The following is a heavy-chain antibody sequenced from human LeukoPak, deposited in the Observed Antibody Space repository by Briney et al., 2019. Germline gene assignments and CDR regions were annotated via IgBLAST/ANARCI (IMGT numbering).Heavy chain of an antibody. V-gene: IGHV3-21*01. D-gene: IGHD6-13*01. CDR3: ARDLEQLAPFNWFDP. CDR2: ISSSSSYI. J-gene: IGHJ5*02. Sequence: GGSLRLSCAASGFTFSSYSMNWVRQAPGKGLEWVSSISSSSSYIYYADSVKGRFTISRDNAKNSLYLQMNSLRAEDTAVYCCARDLEQLAPFNWFDPWGQGTLVTVSS. CDR1: GFTFSSYS.